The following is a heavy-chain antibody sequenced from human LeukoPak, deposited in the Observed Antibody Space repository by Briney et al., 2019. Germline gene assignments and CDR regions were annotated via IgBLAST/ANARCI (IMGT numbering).Heavy chain of an antibody. CDR2: IYYTGT. CDR3: ARHVGYNWFDP. D-gene: IGHD2-15*01. Sequence: SETLSLTCTVSGGSVSDYYWSWIRQSPGKGLEWIGYIYYTGTSYNPSLKSRVTISADTSKNQFSLNLSSVTAADTAVYYCARHVGYNWFDPWGQGTLVTVSS. CDR1: GGSVSDYY. J-gene: IGHJ5*02. V-gene: IGHV4-59*02.